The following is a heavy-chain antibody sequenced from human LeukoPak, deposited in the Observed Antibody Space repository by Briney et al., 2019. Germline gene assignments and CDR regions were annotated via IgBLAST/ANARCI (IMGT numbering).Heavy chain of an antibody. J-gene: IGHJ4*02. V-gene: IGHV4-34*01. CDR1: GGSFTDYY. Sequence: SETLSLTCAVYGGSFTDYYWSWIRQPPGKGLEWIGEINHIGSTNYNPSLKSRVTISVDRSKNQFSLKLRSVTAADSTDYYCARSPAAATSHRGIFDYWGQGILVTVSS. CDR2: INHIGST. CDR3: ARSPAAATSHRGIFDY. D-gene: IGHD3-16*01.